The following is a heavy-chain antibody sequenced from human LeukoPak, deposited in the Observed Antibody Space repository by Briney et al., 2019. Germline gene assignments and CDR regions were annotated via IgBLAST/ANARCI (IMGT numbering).Heavy chain of an antibody. CDR1: GYSFTSYW. D-gene: IGHD2-2*02. J-gene: IGHJ4*02. CDR2: IYPGDSDT. CDR3: ARSPSPYCSSTSCYTGHYFDY. Sequence: GESLKISCKGSGYSFTSYWIGWVRQMPGKGLEWMGIIYPGDSDTRYSPSFQGQVTISADKSISTAYLRWSSLKASDTAMYYCARSPSPYCSSTSCYTGHYFDYWGQGTLVTVSS. V-gene: IGHV5-51*01.